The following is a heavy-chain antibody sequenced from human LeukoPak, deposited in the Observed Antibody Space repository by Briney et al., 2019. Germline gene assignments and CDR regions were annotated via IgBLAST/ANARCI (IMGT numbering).Heavy chain of an antibody. D-gene: IGHD3-3*01. CDR1: GYTFTSYG. CDR2: ISAYNGNT. Sequence: GASVKVSCKASGYTFTSYGISWVRQAPGQGLEWMGWISAYNGNTNYAQKLRGRVTMTTDTSTSTAYMELRSLRSDDTAVYYCARGTIYYDFWSGYSHFDYWGQGTLVTVSS. CDR3: ARGTIYYDFWSGYSHFDY. J-gene: IGHJ4*02. V-gene: IGHV1-18*01.